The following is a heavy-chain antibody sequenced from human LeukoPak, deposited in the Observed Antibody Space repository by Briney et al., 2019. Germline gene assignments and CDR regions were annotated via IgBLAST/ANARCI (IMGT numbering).Heavy chain of an antibody. Sequence: GASVKVSCKASGYTFTSYYMHWVRQAPGQGLEWMGIINPSGGSTSCAQKFQGRVTMTRDTSISTAYMELSSLRSEDTAVYYCARDFPHSSGYQGQIIRDISYYYMDVWGKGTTVTVSS. D-gene: IGHD3-22*01. J-gene: IGHJ6*03. V-gene: IGHV1-46*01. CDR2: INPSGGST. CDR1: GYTFTSYY. CDR3: ARDFPHSSGYQGQIIRDISYYYMDV.